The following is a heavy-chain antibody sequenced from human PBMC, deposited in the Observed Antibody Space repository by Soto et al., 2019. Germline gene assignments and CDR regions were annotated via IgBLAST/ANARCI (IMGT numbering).Heavy chain of an antibody. V-gene: IGHV4-34*01. D-gene: IGHD3-10*01. CDR2: INHSGRT. CDR1: GGSFNYYY. Sequence: SETLSLICAVSGGSFNYYYWTWIRQSPGKGLAWIGEINHSGRTNYNPSLESRVTISVDTSKNQFSLYITSVTAADTAVYYCARGRRSNMFRGLDPWGQGTQVTVSS. CDR3: ARGRRSNMFRGLDP. J-gene: IGHJ5*02.